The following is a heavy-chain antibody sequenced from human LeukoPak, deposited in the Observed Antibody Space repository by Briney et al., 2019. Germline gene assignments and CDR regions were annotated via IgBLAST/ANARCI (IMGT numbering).Heavy chain of an antibody. V-gene: IGHV1-69*04. Sequence: SVKVSCKASGGTFSSYTISWVRQAPGQGLEWMGRIIPNLGIANYAQKFQGRVTTTADKSTSTAYMELSSLRSEDTAVYYCARDRIAVANNWFDPWGQGTLVTVSS. D-gene: IGHD6-19*01. CDR3: ARDRIAVANNWFDP. CDR2: IIPNLGIA. J-gene: IGHJ5*02. CDR1: GGTFSSYT.